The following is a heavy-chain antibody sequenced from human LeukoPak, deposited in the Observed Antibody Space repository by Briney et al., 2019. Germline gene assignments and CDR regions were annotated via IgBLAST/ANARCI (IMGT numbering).Heavy chain of an antibody. J-gene: IGHJ4*02. CDR2: INTDGSST. D-gene: IGHD6-19*01. CDR1: GFTFSSYW. CDR3: AKDRGAVAGSSFDY. V-gene: IGHV3-74*01. Sequence: PGGSLRLSCAASGFTFSSYWMHWVRQAPGKGLVWVSRINTDGSSTSYADSVKGRFTISRDNAKNSLYLQMNSLRAEDTALYYCAKDRGAVAGSSFDYWGQGTLVTVSS.